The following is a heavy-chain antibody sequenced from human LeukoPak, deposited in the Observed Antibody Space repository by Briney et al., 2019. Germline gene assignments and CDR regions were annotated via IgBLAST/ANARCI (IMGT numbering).Heavy chain of an antibody. CDR3: ASRGYLSYYFDY. V-gene: IGHV4-31*11. CDR2: IYYSGST. J-gene: IGHJ4*02. CDR1: VGSISSGCYY. D-gene: IGHD5-18*01. Sequence: SETLSLTCAVSVGSISSGCYYWSWIRQHPGKGLEWIGYIYYSGSTYYNPSLKSRVTISVDTSKNQFSLKLSSVTAADTAVYYCASRGYLSYYFDYWGQGTLVTVSS.